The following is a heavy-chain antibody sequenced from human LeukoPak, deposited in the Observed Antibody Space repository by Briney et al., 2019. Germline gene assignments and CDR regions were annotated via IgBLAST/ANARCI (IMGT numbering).Heavy chain of an antibody. D-gene: IGHD3-10*01. CDR2: IYYTGST. V-gene: IGHV4-59*08. J-gene: IGHJ4*02. CDR1: GGSISSYY. CDR3: ARLVRGVIDY. Sequence: SETLSLTCTVSGGSISSYYWSWIRQSPGRGLEWIAYIYYTGSTNYNPSLKSRVTILVDTSKNQFSLKLSSVTAADTAVYYCARLVRGVIDYWGQGTLVTVSS.